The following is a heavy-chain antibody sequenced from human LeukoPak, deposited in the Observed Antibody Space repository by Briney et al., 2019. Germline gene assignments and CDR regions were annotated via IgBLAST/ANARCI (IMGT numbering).Heavy chain of an antibody. V-gene: IGHV4-39*07. Sequence: SQTLSLTCTVSGGSISTGREYWSWIRQPPGKGLEWIGSIYHSGSTYYNPSLKSRVTISVDTSKNQFSLKLSSVTAADTAVYYCARLVEMATIKMVWFDPWGQGTLVTVSS. J-gene: IGHJ5*02. CDR1: GGSISTGREY. CDR3: ARLVEMATIKMVWFDP. CDR2: IYHSGST. D-gene: IGHD5-24*01.